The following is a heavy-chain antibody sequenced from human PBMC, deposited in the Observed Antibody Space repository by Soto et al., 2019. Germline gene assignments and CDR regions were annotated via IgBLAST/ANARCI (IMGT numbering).Heavy chain of an antibody. Sequence: GPTLVTATQTLTLTCTVSGFSLSTSGVGVGWIRQPPGKALEWLALIYWNDDKRYSPSLKSRLTITKDTSKNQVVLTMTNMHPVDTAPYYCAHRQGLGKLLVRRQVDWFDLPGKGILLPGSS. CDR2: IYWNDDK. CDR3: AHRQGLGKLLVRRQVDWFDL. J-gene: IGHJ5*02. V-gene: IGHV2-5*01. CDR1: GFSLSTSGVG. D-gene: IGHD6-19*01.